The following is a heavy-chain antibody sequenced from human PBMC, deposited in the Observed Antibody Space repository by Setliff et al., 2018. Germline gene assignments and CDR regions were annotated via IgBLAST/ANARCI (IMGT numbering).Heavy chain of an antibody. J-gene: IGHJ4*02. CDR3: ASHGGNSLSIYY. CDR1: GYTFTSYD. CDR2: MNPNSGNT. D-gene: IGHD2-21*02. V-gene: IGHV1-8*02. Sequence: GASVKVSCKASGYTFTSYDINWVRQATGQGLEWMGWMNPNSGNTGYAQKFQGRVTMTRNTSISTAYMELSSLRAEDTAVYYCASHGGNSLSIYYWGQGTLVTVSS.